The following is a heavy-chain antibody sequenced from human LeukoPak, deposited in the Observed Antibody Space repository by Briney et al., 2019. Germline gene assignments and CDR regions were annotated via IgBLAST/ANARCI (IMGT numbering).Heavy chain of an antibody. J-gene: IGHJ4*02. CDR3: TKEHDYSAYLGQGRGYFDY. D-gene: IGHD3-22*01. Sequence: GGSLRLSCGASGFTFSSYAMAWVRQAPGKGLEWVSAIRGTGSSTYYADSVKGRFTISRDNSKSTLYLQMNSLRAEDTAIYFCTKEHDYSAYLGQGRGYFDYSGQGTLVTVSS. CDR2: IRGTGSST. V-gene: IGHV3-23*01. CDR1: GFTFSSYA.